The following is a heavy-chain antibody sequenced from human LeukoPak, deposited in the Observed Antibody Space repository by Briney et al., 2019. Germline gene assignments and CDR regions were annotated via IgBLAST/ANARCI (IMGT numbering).Heavy chain of an antibody. CDR3: ARRSYNSPFRY. J-gene: IGHJ4*02. CDR1: GGSFSGYY. D-gene: IGHD5-24*01. V-gene: IGHV4-34*01. Sequence: SETLSLTCAVYGGSFSGYYWSWIRQPPGKGLEWIGEINHSGSTNYNPSLKSRVTISVDTSKNQFSLKLSSVTAADTAVYYCARRSYNSPFRYWGQGTLVTVSS. CDR2: INHSGST.